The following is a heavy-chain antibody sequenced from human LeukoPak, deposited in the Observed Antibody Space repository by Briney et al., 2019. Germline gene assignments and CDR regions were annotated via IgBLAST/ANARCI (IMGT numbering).Heavy chain of an antibody. Sequence: GASVKVSCKASGGTFSSYAISWVRQAPGQGLEWMGGIIPIFGTANYAQKFQGRVTITTDESTSTAYMELSSLRSEDTAVYYCARGSWGCSSTSCYADYWGQGTLVTVSS. J-gene: IGHJ4*02. V-gene: IGHV1-69*05. D-gene: IGHD2-2*01. CDR3: ARGSWGCSSTSCYADY. CDR1: GGTFSSYA. CDR2: IIPIFGTA.